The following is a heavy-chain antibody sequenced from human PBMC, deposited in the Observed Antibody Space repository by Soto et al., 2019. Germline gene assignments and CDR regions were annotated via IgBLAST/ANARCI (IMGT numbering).Heavy chain of an antibody. CDR3: AKELAVIGKGAVEM. V-gene: IGHV3-23*01. CDR1: GFTFSSYA. CDR2: ISGGGGDST. Sequence: EVHLLESGGGLVQPGGSLTLSCAASGFTFSSYAMSWVRQAPGKGLEWVSAISGGGGDSTYYADSVKGRLIISKDNAESALYLQMSSLRAEATAVYCCAKELAVIGKGAVEMWGQGTMVTVSS. D-gene: IGHD6-19*01. J-gene: IGHJ3*02.